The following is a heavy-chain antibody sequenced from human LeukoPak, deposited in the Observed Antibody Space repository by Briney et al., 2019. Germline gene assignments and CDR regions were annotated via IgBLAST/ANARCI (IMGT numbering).Heavy chain of an antibody. Sequence: SETLSLTCTVSGGSISSSSYYWGWIRQPPGKGLEWIGSIYYSGSTYYNPSLKSRVTISVDTSKNQFSLKLSSVTAADTAVYYCARHRRFGSGLAGDFDYWGQRTLVTVSS. CDR1: GGSISSSSYY. V-gene: IGHV4-39*01. D-gene: IGHD6-19*01. J-gene: IGHJ4*02. CDR2: IYYSGST. CDR3: ARHRRFGSGLAGDFDY.